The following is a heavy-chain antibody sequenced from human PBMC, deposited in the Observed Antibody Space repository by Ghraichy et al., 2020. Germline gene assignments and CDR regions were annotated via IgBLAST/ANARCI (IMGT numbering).Heavy chain of an antibody. V-gene: IGHV3-74*01. J-gene: IGHJ6*02. CDR3: ARVASPDYGMDV. CDR1: GFTFSRYW. Sequence: CAASGFTFSRYWMHWVRQVPGKGLVWVSHINSDGSSTNYADSVKGRFTISRDTAKNTLYLQMNSLRVEDTAVYYCARVASPDYGMDVWGQGTTVTVSS. CDR2: INSDGSST. D-gene: IGHD2-2*01.